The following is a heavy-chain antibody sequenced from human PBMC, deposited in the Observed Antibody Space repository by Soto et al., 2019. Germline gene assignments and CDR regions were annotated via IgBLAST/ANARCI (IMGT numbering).Heavy chain of an antibody. Sequence: NPSETLSLTCTVSGGSISSYYWSWIRQPAGKGLEWIGRIYTSGSTNYNPSLKSRVTMSVDTSKNQFSLKLSSVTAADTAVYYCARDTDGYYDSSGYYFFDYWGQGTLVTVSS. CDR3: ARDTDGYYDSSGYYFFDY. J-gene: IGHJ4*02. V-gene: IGHV4-4*07. CDR1: GGSISSYY. D-gene: IGHD3-22*01. CDR2: IYTSGST.